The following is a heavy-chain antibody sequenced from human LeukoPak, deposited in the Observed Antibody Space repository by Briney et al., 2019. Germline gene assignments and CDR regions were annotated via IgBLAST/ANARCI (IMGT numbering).Heavy chain of an antibody. D-gene: IGHD1-26*01. Sequence: SETLSLTCSVYSGSFSGYYWSWIRQPPGKGLEWIGEINHSVGTNYNPSLRSRVTMSLDTSKNQFSLKLSSVTAADTAVYYCASAYSGSPYYFDYWGQGTLVTVSS. V-gene: IGHV4-34*01. CDR1: SGSFSGYY. CDR2: INHSVGT. CDR3: ASAYSGSPYYFDY. J-gene: IGHJ4*02.